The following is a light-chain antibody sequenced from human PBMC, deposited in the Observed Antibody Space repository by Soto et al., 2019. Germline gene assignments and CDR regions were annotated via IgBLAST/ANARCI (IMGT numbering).Light chain of an antibody. Sequence: DIQMTQSPSSLSASVGDRVTITCQARQDISNYLNWYQQKPGKAPKLMIYDASNLETGVPARFSGSVSGTDFTFTISSLQPEDIATYYCQRYDNFLWTFGQGTKVEIK. CDR1: QDISNY. CDR2: DAS. V-gene: IGKV1-33*01. CDR3: QRYDNFLWT. J-gene: IGKJ1*01.